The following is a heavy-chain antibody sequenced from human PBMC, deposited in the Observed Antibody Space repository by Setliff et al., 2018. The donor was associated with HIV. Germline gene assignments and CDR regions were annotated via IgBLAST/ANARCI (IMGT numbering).Heavy chain of an antibody. D-gene: IGHD3-22*01. CDR2: IYYSGST. J-gene: IGHJ2*01. V-gene: IGHV4-61*05. Sequence: SETLSLTCTVSGGSIYGSDYYWGWIRQPPGKGLEWIGFIYYSGSTNYNPSLKSRVTISVDTSKHQFSLKLSSVTAADTAVYYCARHARSITMTTDWYYDLWGRGTLVTVSS. CDR1: GGSIYGSDYY. CDR3: ARHARSITMTTDWYYDL.